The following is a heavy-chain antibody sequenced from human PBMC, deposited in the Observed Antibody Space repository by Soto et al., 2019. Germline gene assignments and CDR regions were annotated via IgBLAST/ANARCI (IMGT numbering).Heavy chain of an antibody. CDR3: ARDRATYYDFWSGYSNDAFDI. CDR1: GYTFTSYG. D-gene: IGHD3-3*01. V-gene: IGHV1-18*01. CDR2: ISAYNGNT. J-gene: IGHJ3*02. Sequence: VASVKVSCKASGYTFTSYGISWVRQAPGQGLEWMGWISAYNGNTNYAQKLQGRVTMTTDTSTSTAYMELRSLRSDDTAVYYCARDRATYYDFWSGYSNDAFDIWGQGTMVTVSS.